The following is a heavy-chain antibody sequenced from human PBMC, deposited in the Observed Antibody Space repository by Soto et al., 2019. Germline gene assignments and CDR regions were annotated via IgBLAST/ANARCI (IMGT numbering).Heavy chain of an antibody. J-gene: IGHJ4*02. Sequence: SETLSLTCTVSGGSISSSSSYWGWIRQPPGKGLEWIGSMSYSGSTYNNPSLKSRVTLSVDTSQSRISLKLTSVTAAGTAVYYCARHRVPSVYDPIPGCFDSWGQGILVTVSS. D-gene: IGHD5-12*01. V-gene: IGHV4-39*01. CDR1: GGSISSSSSY. CDR2: MSYSGST. CDR3: ARHRVPSVYDPIPGCFDS.